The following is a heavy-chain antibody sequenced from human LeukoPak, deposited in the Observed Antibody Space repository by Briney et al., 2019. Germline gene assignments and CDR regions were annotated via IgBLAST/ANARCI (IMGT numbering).Heavy chain of an antibody. Sequence: PSETLSLTCTVSGGSISSYYWSWIRQPPGKGLEWIGYIYYSGSTNYNPSLKSRVTISVDTSKNQFSLKLSSVTAADTAVYYCARHGSYYDSSGYLGLWGQGTLVTVSS. D-gene: IGHD3-22*01. CDR1: GGSISSYY. V-gene: IGHV4-59*08. CDR2: IYYSGST. J-gene: IGHJ4*02. CDR3: ARHGSYYDSSGYLGL.